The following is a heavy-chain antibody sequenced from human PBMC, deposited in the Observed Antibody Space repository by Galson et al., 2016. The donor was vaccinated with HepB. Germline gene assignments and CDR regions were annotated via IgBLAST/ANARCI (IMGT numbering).Heavy chain of an antibody. CDR2: ITSRSTAI. CDR1: GFTLSSYS. D-gene: IGHD6-13*01. Sequence: SLRLSCAASGFTLSSYSMNWVRQTPGKGLEWVSYITSRSTAIYYADSVKGRFPISRDNARNSLYLHMNSLRAEDTAVYYCAREGTGSSSFIYYYYGMDVWGQGTTVTVSS. CDR3: AREGTGSSSFIYYYYGMDV. V-gene: IGHV3-48*04. J-gene: IGHJ6*02.